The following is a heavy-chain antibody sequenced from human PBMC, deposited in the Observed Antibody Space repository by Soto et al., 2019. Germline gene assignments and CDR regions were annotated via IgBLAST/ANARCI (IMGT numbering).Heavy chain of an antibody. J-gene: IGHJ3*02. D-gene: IGHD3-22*01. CDR1: GFTFSGSA. CDR2: IRSKANSYAT. Sequence: GGSLRLSCAASGFTFSGSAMHWVRQASGKGLEWVGRIRSKANSYATAYAASVKGRFTISRDDSKNTAYLQMNSLKTEDTAVYYCTRLPGVVVTELRAFDIWGQGTMVTVSS. CDR3: TRLPGVVVTELRAFDI. V-gene: IGHV3-73*01.